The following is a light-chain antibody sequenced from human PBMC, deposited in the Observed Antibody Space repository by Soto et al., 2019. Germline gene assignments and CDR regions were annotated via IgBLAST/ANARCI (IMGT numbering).Light chain of an antibody. CDR2: AAS. V-gene: IGKV1-39*01. J-gene: IGKJ3*01. Sequence: DIQMTQSPSSLSASVGDRVSITCWASQSIRSHLNWYQQKAGKAPKVLIYAASSLQGGVPSRFSGSGSGTDFTLTIKSLQPEDFATYYCQQSFSSPFTFGPGTKVDIK. CDR1: QSIRSH. CDR3: QQSFSSPFT.